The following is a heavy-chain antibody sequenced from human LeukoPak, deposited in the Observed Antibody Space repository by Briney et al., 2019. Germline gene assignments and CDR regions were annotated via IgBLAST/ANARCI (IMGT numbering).Heavy chain of an antibody. V-gene: IGHV3-23*01. Sequence: GGSLRLSCAASGFIVSSKYMTWVRQAPGKGLEWVSHISDNGGRTYYAESVKGRFAISRDNSKNTLYLQMNSLRVEDTALYYCAKDLPTKCRGDCPSDYWGQGTLVTVSS. D-gene: IGHD2-21*02. J-gene: IGHJ4*02. CDR3: AKDLPTKCRGDCPSDY. CDR1: GFIVSSKY. CDR2: ISDNGGRT.